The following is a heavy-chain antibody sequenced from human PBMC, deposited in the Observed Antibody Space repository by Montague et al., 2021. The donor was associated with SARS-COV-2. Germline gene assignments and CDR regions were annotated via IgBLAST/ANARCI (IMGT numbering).Heavy chain of an antibody. CDR1: GGSFSGYY. V-gene: IGHV4-34*01. CDR3: ARGRRILLWFGELLSGGDYYGMDV. J-gene: IGHJ6*02. Sequence: SETLSLTRAVYGGSFSGYYWSWIRQPPGKGLEWIGGVNHSGSTNXNPSLKSRVTISVDTSKNQFSLKLSSVTAADTAVYYCARGRRILLWFGELLSGGDYYGMDVWGQGTTVTVSS. D-gene: IGHD3-10*01. CDR2: VNHSGST.